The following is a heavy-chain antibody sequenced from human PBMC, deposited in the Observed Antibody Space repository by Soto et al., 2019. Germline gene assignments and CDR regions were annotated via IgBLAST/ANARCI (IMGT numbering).Heavy chain of an antibody. CDR2: SYYSGTS. V-gene: IGHV4-39*01. D-gene: IGHD1-20*01. CDR1: GGSIRVQSYY. J-gene: IGHJ5*02. Sequence: SETLSLTCTVSGGSIRVQSYYWTWIRQTPGKGLEWVGSSYYSGTSYFNPALKGRVPISVDTSTNQFSLRLTSVTAADTAVYYCTRRYNWNDYYFDPWGQGTLVTVSS. CDR3: TRRYNWNDYYFDP.